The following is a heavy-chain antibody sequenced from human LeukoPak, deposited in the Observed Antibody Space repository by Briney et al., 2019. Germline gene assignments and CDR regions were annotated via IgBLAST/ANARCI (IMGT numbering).Heavy chain of an antibody. V-gene: IGHV4-30-4*07. J-gene: IGHJ6*03. CDR3: ARGLGSSGWYRYYYYYMDV. Sequence: SETLSLTCAVSGGSISSGGYSWSWIRQPPGTGLEWIGYIYCSGSTYYNPSLKSRVTISVDTSKNQFSLKLSSVTAADTAVYYCARGLGSSGWYRYYYYYMDVWGKGTTVTVSS. CDR1: GGSISSGGYS. D-gene: IGHD6-19*01. CDR2: IYCSGST.